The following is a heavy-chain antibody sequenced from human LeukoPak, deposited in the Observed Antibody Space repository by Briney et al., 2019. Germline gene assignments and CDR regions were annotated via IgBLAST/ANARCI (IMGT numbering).Heavy chain of an antibody. CDR3: TRRGTRPMYYFEY. D-gene: IGHD3-16*01. Sequence: GRSLGLSCRTSGFTFGDYGMSWFRQAPGKGLEWVGFIRSGGTTEYAASVKGRFTISRDDSQSIAYLQMNSLKTDDTAVYYCTRRGTRPMYYFEYWGQGTLVTVSS. CDR1: GFTFGDYG. V-gene: IGHV3-49*03. CDR2: IRSGGTT. J-gene: IGHJ4*02.